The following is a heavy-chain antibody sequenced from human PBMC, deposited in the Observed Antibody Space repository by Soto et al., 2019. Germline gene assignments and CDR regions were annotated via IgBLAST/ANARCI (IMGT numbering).Heavy chain of an antibody. D-gene: IGHD6-19*01. Sequence: GGSLRLSCAASGFTFSSYWMSWVRQAPGKGLEWVANIKQDGSEKYYVDSVKGRFTISRDNAKNSLYLQMNSLRAEDTAVYYCARDLTAVAATAEYFQHWGQGTLVTVSS. V-gene: IGHV3-7*01. CDR2: IKQDGSEK. J-gene: IGHJ1*01. CDR1: GFTFSSYW. CDR3: ARDLTAVAATAEYFQH.